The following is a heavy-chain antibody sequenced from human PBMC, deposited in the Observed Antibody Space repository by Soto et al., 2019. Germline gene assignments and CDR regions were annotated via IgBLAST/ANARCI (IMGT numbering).Heavy chain of an antibody. CDR1: GFTFSNAW. CDR2: IKSKTDGGTT. D-gene: IGHD5-18*01. J-gene: IGHJ4*02. V-gene: IGHV3-15*01. Sequence: GGSLRLSCAASGFTFSNAWMSWVRQAPGKGLEWVGRIKSKTDGGTTDYAAPVKGRFTISRDDSKNTLYLQMNSLKTEDTAVYYGTTDTPHSVDTAMVDYWGQGTLVTVSS. CDR3: TTDTPHSVDTAMVDY.